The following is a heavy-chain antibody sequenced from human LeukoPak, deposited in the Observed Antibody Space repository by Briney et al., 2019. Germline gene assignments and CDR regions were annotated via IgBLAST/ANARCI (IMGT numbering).Heavy chain of an antibody. CDR1: GYSFTSYW. CDR3: ATFYSNYGSYWYFDL. J-gene: IGHJ2*01. Sequence: GESLKISCKRSGYSFTSYWTSWVRQMPGKGLEWMGRIDPSDSYTNYSPSFQGHVTISADKSISTAYLQWSSLKASDTAMYYCATFYSNYGSYWYFDLWGRGTLVTVSS. V-gene: IGHV5-10-1*01. D-gene: IGHD4-11*01. CDR2: IDPSDSYT.